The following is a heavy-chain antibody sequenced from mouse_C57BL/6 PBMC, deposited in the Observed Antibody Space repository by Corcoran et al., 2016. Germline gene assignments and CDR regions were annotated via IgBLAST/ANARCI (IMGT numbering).Heavy chain of an antibody. D-gene: IGHD1-1*01. J-gene: IGHJ4*01. V-gene: IGHV9-3*01. CDR3: ARDGSSYRYAMDY. CDR1: GYTFTTYG. Sequence: QIRLVQPGPELKKPGETVKISCKASGYTFTTYGMSWVKQAPGKGLKWMGWINTYSGVPTYADDFKGRFAFSLETSASTAYLQINNLKNEDTATYFCARDGSSYRYAMDYWGQGTSVTVSS. CDR2: INTYSGVP.